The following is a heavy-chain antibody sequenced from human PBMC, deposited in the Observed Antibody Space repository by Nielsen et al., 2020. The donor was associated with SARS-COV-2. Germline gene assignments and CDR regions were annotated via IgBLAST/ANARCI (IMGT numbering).Heavy chain of an antibody. V-gene: IGHV3-7*05. D-gene: IGHD4-11*01. CDR3: ARDAAYSRFDY. CDR2: INEDGSVV. CDR1: GLIFSSSW. Sequence: GESLKISCAASGLIFSSSWMVWVRQAPGKGLEWVANINEDGSVVNYVDSAKGRFTISRDNAGKSLYLQMNSLRAEDTAVYYCARDAAYSRFDYWGQGTLVTVSS. J-gene: IGHJ4*02.